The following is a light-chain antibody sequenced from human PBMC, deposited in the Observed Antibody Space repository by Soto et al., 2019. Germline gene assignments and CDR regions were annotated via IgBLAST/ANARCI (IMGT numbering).Light chain of an antibody. CDR3: SSYAGAVV. Sequence: QSALTQPASVSGSPGQSITISCTSYNLVSWYQHHAGKAPKLMIYDGSNRPYGVSDRFFGSESGNTASLSGSGLEDEDEDDYYCSSYAGAVVFGGGTKLTVL. V-gene: IGLV2-23*01. CDR2: DGS. J-gene: IGLJ2*01. CDR1: SYNL.